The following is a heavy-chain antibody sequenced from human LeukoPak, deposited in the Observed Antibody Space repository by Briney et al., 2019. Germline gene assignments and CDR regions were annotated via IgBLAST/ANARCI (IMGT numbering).Heavy chain of an antibody. CDR3: AKDLGSGSYPLDAFDI. D-gene: IGHD1-26*01. V-gene: IGHV3-23*01. Sequence: GGSLRLSCAASGFTFSSYAMSWVRQAPGKGLEWVSAISGSGGSTYYADSVKGRFTISRDNAKNSLYLQMNSLRAEDMALYYCAKDLGSGSYPLDAFDIWGQGTMVTVSS. J-gene: IGHJ3*02. CDR2: ISGSGGST. CDR1: GFTFSSYA.